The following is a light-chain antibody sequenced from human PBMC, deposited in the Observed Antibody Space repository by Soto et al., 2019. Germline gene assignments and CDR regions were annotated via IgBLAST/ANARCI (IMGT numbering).Light chain of an antibody. J-gene: IGKJ4*01. CDR2: DAS. CDR1: RSVNNF. CDR3: QQRSNWPPALS. V-gene: IGKV3-11*01. Sequence: ENVLTQSPGTLSLTPGERATLSCRDSRSVNNFLAWYQQKPGQTPRLLIYDASKRATGIPGRFSGSGSGTDFTLTISSLEPEDFAVYYCQQRSNWPPALSFGGVTKVDIK.